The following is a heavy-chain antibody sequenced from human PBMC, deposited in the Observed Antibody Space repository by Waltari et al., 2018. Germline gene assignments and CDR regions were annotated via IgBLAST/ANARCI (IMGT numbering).Heavy chain of an antibody. CDR2: IQEDESGK. CDR3: ARDNSSSWYFFDY. CDR1: GFTFGSHW. V-gene: IGHV3-7*01. Sequence: EVQLVESGGGLVQPGGSLRLSCAASGFTFGSHWMSGVRQAPGKGLGWVAKIQEDESGKNYVDSVKGRFTISRDNAKNALYLQMNSRRAGDTAVYFWARDNSSSWYFFDYWGQGTVVTVSS. J-gene: IGHJ4*02. D-gene: IGHD6-13*01.